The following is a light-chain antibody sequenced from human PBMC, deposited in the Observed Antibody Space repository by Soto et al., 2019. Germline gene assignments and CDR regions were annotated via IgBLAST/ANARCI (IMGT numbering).Light chain of an antibody. V-gene: IGLV7-46*01. CDR2: DTS. CDR3: LLSYSGGRYV. J-gene: IGLJ1*01. Sequence: QAVVTQAPSLSVSPGASVTLTCGSSTGAVTSGHYPHWLLQKPGQAYMTLIYDTSNKHSGTPARFSGSPLAGKAALTLSGAHPEDEDEYYCLLSYSGGRYVFGTGTKVTVL. CDR1: TGAVTSGHY.